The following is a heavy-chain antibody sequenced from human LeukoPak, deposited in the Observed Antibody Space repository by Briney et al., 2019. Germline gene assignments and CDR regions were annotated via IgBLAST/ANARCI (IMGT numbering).Heavy chain of an antibody. Sequence: GGSLRLSCAPSGFTFTSYGMNWVRQAPGKGLEWVSSISSSSSYIYYADSVKGRFTISRDNAKNSLYLQMNSLRAEDTAVYYCARVTYSAYGMDVWGQGTTVTVSS. CDR2: ISSSSSYI. CDR3: ARVTYSAYGMDV. CDR1: GFTFTSYG. D-gene: IGHD2-15*01. J-gene: IGHJ6*02. V-gene: IGHV3-21*01.